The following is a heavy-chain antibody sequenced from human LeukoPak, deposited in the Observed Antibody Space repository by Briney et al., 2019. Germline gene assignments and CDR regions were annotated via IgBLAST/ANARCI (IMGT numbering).Heavy chain of an antibody. V-gene: IGHV4-34*01. CDR1: GGSFSGYY. D-gene: IGHD3-3*01. CDR2: VNHSGST. J-gene: IGHJ5*02. CDR3: ARNYDFWSGYYTGGWFDP. Sequence: SETLSLTCAVYGGSFSGYYWSWIRQPPGKGLEWIGEVNHSGSTNYNPSLRSRVTISVDTSKSQFSLELSSVTAADTAVYYCARNYDFWSGYYTGGWFDPWGQGTLVTVSS.